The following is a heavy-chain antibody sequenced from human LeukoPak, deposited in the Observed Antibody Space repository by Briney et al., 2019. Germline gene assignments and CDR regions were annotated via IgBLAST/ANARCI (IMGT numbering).Heavy chain of an antibody. D-gene: IGHD3-22*01. CDR1: GFTFDDYA. J-gene: IGHJ4*02. CDR2: ISGDGGST. CDR3: AKDISGYGYFDY. Sequence: QPGGSLRLSCAASGFTFDDYAMHWVRQAPGKGLEWASLISGDGGSTYYADSVKGRFTISRDNSKNSLYLQMNSLRTEDTALYYCAKDISGYGYFDYWGQGTLVTVSS. V-gene: IGHV3-43*02.